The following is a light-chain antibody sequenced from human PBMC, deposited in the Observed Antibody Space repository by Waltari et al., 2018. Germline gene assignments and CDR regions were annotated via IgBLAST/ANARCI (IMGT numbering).Light chain of an antibody. Sequence: EIALTQSPITLSVSPGERATLSCRASQSVNSNLAWYQQQPGQAPRLLIYGAATRATDIPARIIVSGSGTEFTLTISSLQSEDFAVYYCHQYNKWPFTFGPGTKVDIK. CDR3: HQYNKWPFT. V-gene: IGKV3-15*01. CDR1: QSVNSN. CDR2: GAA. J-gene: IGKJ3*01.